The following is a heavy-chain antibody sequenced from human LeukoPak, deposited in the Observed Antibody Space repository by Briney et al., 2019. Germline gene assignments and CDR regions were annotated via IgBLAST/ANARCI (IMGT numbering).Heavy chain of an antibody. Sequence: SATLSLTCAVYGGSFSGYYWSWIRQHPGEGMEWIGEINHSGSTNYNPSLKSRVTISVDTSKNQFSLKLSSVTAADTAVYYCARGRTGSRITMKYFQHWGQGTLVTVSS. D-gene: IGHD3-22*01. J-gene: IGHJ1*01. V-gene: IGHV4-34*01. CDR2: INHSGST. CDR1: GGSFSGYY. CDR3: ARGRTGSRITMKYFQH.